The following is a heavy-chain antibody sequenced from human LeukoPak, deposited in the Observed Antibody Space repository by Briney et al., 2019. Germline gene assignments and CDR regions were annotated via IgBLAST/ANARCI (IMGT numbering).Heavy chain of an antibody. D-gene: IGHD3-22*01. CDR3: ARDEDSSGYYYP. CDR2: IYSGGST. CDR1: GSTVSSNY. J-gene: IGHJ5*02. Sequence: GGSLRLSCAASGSTVSSNYMSWVRQAPGKGLEWVSVIYSGGSTYYADSVKGRFTISRDNSKNTLYLQMNSLRAEDTAVYYCARDEDSSGYYYPWGQGTLVTVSS. V-gene: IGHV3-66*01.